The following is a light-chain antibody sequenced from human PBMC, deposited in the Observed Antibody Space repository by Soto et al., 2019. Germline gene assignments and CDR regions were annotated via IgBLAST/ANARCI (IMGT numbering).Light chain of an antibody. Sequence: DIVLTQSPGTLSLSPGERATLSCRASQVIASSHLAWHQQKPGHAPRLLIFDTSRRATGIPDRFSGSGSETDFTLTINRLEPEDFAVYYCQQYTNSITFGQGTRLEIK. V-gene: IGKV3-20*01. J-gene: IGKJ5*01. CDR3: QQYTNSIT. CDR2: DTS. CDR1: QVIASSH.